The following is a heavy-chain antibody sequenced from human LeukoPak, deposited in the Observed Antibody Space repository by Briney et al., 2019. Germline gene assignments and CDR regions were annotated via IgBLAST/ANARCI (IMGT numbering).Heavy chain of an antibody. V-gene: IGHV3-53*01. CDR1: GFTVSSNY. D-gene: IGHD3-22*01. Sequence: GGSLRLSCAASGFTVSSNYMSWVRQAPGQGLEWVSVIYSGGSIYYVDSVKGRFTISRDKSKNTLYLQMNSLRVEDTAVYYCARFYYDRSFDYWGQGTLVTVSS. CDR3: ARFYYDRSFDY. J-gene: IGHJ4*02. CDR2: IYSGGSI.